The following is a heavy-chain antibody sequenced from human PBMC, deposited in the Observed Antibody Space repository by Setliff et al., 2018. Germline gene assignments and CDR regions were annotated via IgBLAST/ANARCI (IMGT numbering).Heavy chain of an antibody. D-gene: IGHD5-12*01. CDR3: ARGGTFRYFDY. Sequence: SETLSLTCTVSGGSFSTYYWSWIRQPPGKGLEWIGYVYYSGTANYNPSLKSRVTVLVDTSKNQFSLRLSFVTAADTAVYYCARGGTFRYFDYWGQGALVTVS. CDR1: GGSFSTYY. CDR2: VYYSGTA. V-gene: IGHV4-59*01. J-gene: IGHJ4*02.